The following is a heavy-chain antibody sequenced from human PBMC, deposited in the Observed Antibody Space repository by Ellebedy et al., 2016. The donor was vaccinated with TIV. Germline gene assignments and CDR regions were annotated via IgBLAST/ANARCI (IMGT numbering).Heavy chain of an antibody. CDR2: ISYDGSSK. Sequence: GESLKISCAASGFTFNSYAMHWVRQAPGKGLEWVAVISYDGSSKYYADSVKGRFTISRDNSKSMVHLQMNSLRPEDTAVYYCAKDRTSGDGYWVFDQWGQGTLVTVSS. V-gene: IGHV3-30-3*01. CDR3: AKDRTSGDGYWVFDQ. D-gene: IGHD5-18*01. J-gene: IGHJ4*02. CDR1: GFTFNSYA.